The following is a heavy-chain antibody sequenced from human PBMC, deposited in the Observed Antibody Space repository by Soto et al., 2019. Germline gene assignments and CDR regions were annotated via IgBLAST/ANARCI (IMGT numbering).Heavy chain of an antibody. CDR3: ARLMGTAFDL. J-gene: IGHJ4*02. CDR1: GFTFSDHY. D-gene: IGHD2-8*01. Sequence: GGSLRLSCAASGFTFSDHYMDWVRQGPGKGLEWVGRARNKVTGYTTAYAASVKGRFTISRDDSKNSLYLQMNSLKAEDTPVYFCARLMGTAFDLWGQVTLVTVSS. V-gene: IGHV3-72*01. CDR2: ARNKVTGYTT.